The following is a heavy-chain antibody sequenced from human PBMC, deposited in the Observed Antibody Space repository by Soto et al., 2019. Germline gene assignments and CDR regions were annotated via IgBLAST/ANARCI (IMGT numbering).Heavy chain of an antibody. J-gene: IGHJ6*02. CDR3: ARDQDDFRPPHYYYYGMDV. V-gene: IGHV1-69*13. D-gene: IGHD3-3*01. CDR2: IIPIFGTA. Sequence: ASVKVSCKASGGTFSSYAISWVRQAPGQGLEWMGGIIPIFGTANYAQKFQGRVTITADESTSTAYMELSSLRSEDTAVYYCARDQDDFRPPHYYYYGMDVWGQGTTVTVSS. CDR1: GGTFSSYA.